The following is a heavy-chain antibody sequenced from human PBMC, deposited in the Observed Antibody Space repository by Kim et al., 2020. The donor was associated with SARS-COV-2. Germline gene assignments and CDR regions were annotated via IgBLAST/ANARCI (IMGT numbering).Heavy chain of an antibody. Sequence: SETLSLTCTVSGYSISSGYYWGWIRQPPGKGLEWIGSIYHSGNTYYNPSLKSRVIISVDMSKNQVSLKLNSVTAADTAVYFCAKAIAYGPFDPWGQGTPV. CDR3: AKAIAYGPFDP. D-gene: IGHD4-17*01. J-gene: IGHJ5*02. CDR1: GYSISSGYY. CDR2: IYHSGNT. V-gene: IGHV4-38-2*02.